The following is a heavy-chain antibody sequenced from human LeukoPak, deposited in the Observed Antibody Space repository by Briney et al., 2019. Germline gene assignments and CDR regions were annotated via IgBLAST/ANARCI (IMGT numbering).Heavy chain of an antibody. CDR2: ISGSGGST. J-gene: IGHJ5*02. D-gene: IGHD3-22*01. Sequence: PGGSLRLSCAASGFTFSSYGMGWVRQAPGKGLEWVSAISGSGGSTYYADSVKGRFTISRDNSKNTLYLQMNSLRAEDTAVYYCAKDTDSGYYHWGQGTLVTVSS. CDR3: AKDTDSGYYH. V-gene: IGHV3-23*01. CDR1: GFTFSSYG.